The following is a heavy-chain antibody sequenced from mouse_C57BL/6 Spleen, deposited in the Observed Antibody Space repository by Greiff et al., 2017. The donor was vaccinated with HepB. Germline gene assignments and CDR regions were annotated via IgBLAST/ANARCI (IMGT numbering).Heavy chain of an antibody. J-gene: IGHJ1*03. D-gene: IGHD1-1*01. CDR1: GFSLTSYG. Sequence: VKLKESGPGLVQPSQSLSITCTVSGFSLTSYGVHWVRQSPGKGLEWLGVIWSGGSTDYNAAFISRLSISKDNSKSQVFFKMNSLQADDTAIYYCAREGVYGSSNWYFDVWGTGTTVTVSS. V-gene: IGHV2-2*01. CDR2: IWSGGST. CDR3: AREGVYGSSNWYFDV.